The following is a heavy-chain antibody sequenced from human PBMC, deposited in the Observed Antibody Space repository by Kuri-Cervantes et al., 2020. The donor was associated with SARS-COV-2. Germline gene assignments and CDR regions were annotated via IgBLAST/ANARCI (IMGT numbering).Heavy chain of an antibody. J-gene: IGHJ1*01. CDR2: IIPIFGTA. CDR1: GDTFSSYA. D-gene: IGHD2-2*01. Sequence: SVKVSCKASGDTFSSYAISWVRQAPGQGLEWMGGIIPIFGTANYAQKFQGRVTITADESTSTAYMELSSLRSEDTAVYYCARDLVPAAMGYFQHWGQGTLVTVSS. V-gene: IGHV1-69*13. CDR3: ARDLVPAAMGYFQH.